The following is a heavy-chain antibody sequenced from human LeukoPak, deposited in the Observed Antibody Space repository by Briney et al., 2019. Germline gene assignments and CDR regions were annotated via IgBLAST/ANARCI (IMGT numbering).Heavy chain of an antibody. J-gene: IGHJ4*02. CDR3: ARGSYRPIDY. CDR1: GFTFSSYE. Sequence: PGGSLRLSCAASGFTFSSYEMNWVRQGPGEWLEWVSYISISGSTIYYADSVKGRFTISRNKAKKSLYIQMIRLRAEHTAVYYCARGSYRPIDYWGQGTLVTVSS. CDR2: ISISGSTI. D-gene: IGHD3-16*02. V-gene: IGHV3-48*03.